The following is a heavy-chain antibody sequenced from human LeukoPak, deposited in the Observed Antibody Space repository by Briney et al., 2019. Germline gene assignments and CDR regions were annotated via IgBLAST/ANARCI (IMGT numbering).Heavy chain of an antibody. CDR2: ISFDGVKT. J-gene: IGHJ6*03. CDR1: GFTFSTYA. Sequence: GGSLRLSCAASGFTFSTYAIHWVRQAPGKGLEWVAVISFDGVKTFYADSVKGRFTISRDNSNNTVYLQMNNLRPEDTAVFYCARGQGYESYYYMDVWGKGTTVSVSS. V-gene: IGHV3-30*04. D-gene: IGHD2-2*01. CDR3: ARGQGYESYYYMDV.